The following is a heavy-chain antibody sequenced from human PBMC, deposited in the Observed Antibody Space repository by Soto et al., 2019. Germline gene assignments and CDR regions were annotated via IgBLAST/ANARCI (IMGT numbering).Heavy chain of an antibody. Sequence: EVQLVESGGGLVQPGGSLRLSCAASGFTLSSYSMNWVRQAPGKGLEWVSYISSSSSTMYYADSVKGRFTSYRDNAKNSLYLQMNSLGDGDTAVYYCARDTSRGLDYWGQGTLVTVSS. D-gene: IGHD6-13*01. CDR3: ARDTSRGLDY. V-gene: IGHV3-48*02. CDR2: ISSSSSTM. CDR1: GFTLSSYS. J-gene: IGHJ4*02.